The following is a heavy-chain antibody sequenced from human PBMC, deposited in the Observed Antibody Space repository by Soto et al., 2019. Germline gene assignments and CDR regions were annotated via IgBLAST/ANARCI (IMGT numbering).Heavy chain of an antibody. D-gene: IGHD5-12*01. CDR3: ARESGGATATLDYYYFYMDV. J-gene: IGHJ6*03. CDR1: GDSFNDYY. CDR2: INPNGGVT. Sequence: QVQLVQSGAEVRKPGASVTVSCRSSGDSFNDYYIHWVRQAPGQGFEWMGWINPNGGVTKYAQKFQGWGSMPRDTSIRTVYRQLSRLRSDDTAVYYCARESGGATATLDYYYFYMDVWGTGTTVTVSS. V-gene: IGHV1-2*04.